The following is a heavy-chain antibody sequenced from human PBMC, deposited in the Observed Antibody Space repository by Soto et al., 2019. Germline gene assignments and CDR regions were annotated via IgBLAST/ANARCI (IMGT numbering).Heavy chain of an antibody. J-gene: IGHJ5*02. Sequence: GASVKVSCKASGYTFTSYYMHWVRQAPGQGLEWMGIINPSGGSTSYAQKFQGRVTMTRDTSTSTVYMELSSLRSEDTAVYYCARDTNIDIVVVVAATRDNWFDPWGQGTLVTVSS. CDR2: INPSGGST. CDR3: ARDTNIDIVVVVAATRDNWFDP. CDR1: GYTFTSYY. D-gene: IGHD2-15*01. V-gene: IGHV1-46*03.